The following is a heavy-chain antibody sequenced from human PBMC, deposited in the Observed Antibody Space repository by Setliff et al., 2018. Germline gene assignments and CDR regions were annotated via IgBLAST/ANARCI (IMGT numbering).Heavy chain of an antibody. D-gene: IGHD3-22*01. CDR3: ARVDYYYDSSGYRRNDYYFDY. V-gene: IGHV3-11*04. CDR2: ISSSSSTI. Sequence: PGGSLRLSCAASGFTLSDYHMTWIRQAPGKGLEWSSYISSSSSTIYYADSVKGRFTISRENAKNSLYLQMNSLRAEDTAVYYCARVDYYYDSSGYRRNDYYFDYWGQGTLVTVSS. CDR1: GFTLSDYH. J-gene: IGHJ4*02.